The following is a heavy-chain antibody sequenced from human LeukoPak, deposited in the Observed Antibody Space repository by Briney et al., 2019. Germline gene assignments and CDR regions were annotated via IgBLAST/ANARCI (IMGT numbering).Heavy chain of an antibody. D-gene: IGHD3-10*01. CDR3: ARESVLSYYGSGTSYYYYMDV. V-gene: IGHV4-39*07. CDR2: IYSSGST. CDR1: GASINSGSNY. Sequence: SETLSLTCRVSGASINSGSNYWGWIRQPPGKTLEWIGSIYSSGSTYYNPSLKSRVTMSVDTSKNQFSLKLSSVTAADTAVYYCARESVLSYYGSGTSYYYYMDVWGKGTTVTISS. J-gene: IGHJ6*03.